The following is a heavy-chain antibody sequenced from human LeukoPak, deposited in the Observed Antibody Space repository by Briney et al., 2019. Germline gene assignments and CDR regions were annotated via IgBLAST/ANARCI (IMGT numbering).Heavy chain of an antibody. Sequence: GGSLRLSCAASGFTFSSYSMNWVRQAPGKGLEWVSSISTGSSYIYYADSVKGRFTISRDNAKNSLYLQMNSLRAEDTAVYHCARAYYMDVWGKGTTVTVSS. CDR1: GFTFSSYS. V-gene: IGHV3-21*01. J-gene: IGHJ6*03. CDR3: ARAYYMDV. CDR2: ISTGSSYI.